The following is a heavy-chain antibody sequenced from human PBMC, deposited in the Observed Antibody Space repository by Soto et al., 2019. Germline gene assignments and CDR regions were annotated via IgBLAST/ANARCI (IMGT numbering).Heavy chain of an antibody. CDR2: ISGSGGST. CDR1: GFTFSSYA. J-gene: IGHJ5*02. V-gene: IGHV3-23*01. D-gene: IGHD3-22*01. CDR3: AKDLRYDSSRPWFDP. Sequence: PGGSLRLSCAASGFTFSSYAMSWVRQAPGKGLEWVSAISGSGGSTYYADSVKGRFTISRDNSKNTLYLQMNSLRAEDTAVYYCAKDLRYDSSRPWFDPWGQGTLVTVSS.